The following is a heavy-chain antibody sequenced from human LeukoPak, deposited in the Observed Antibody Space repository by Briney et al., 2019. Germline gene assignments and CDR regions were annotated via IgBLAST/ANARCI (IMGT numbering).Heavy chain of an antibody. Sequence: VSGPTLVKATPTHSLSVTFPGIAPGSSGVGVGCSLQPSGKALEWLALIYWEDYKRYSSSLKSRLTITKDTSKNQVVLTVTDMDPVDTPAYYCACVDSSCYYLLFDYWGQGTLVSVSS. V-gene: IGHV2-5*02. D-gene: IGHD3-22*01. CDR3: ACVDSSCYYLLFDY. J-gene: IGHJ4*02. CDR1: GIAPGSSGVG. CDR2: IYWEDYK.